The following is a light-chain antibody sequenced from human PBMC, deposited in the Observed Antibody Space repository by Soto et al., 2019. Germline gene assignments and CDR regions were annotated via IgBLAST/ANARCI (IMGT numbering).Light chain of an antibody. J-gene: IGLJ2*01. CDR2: EGS. V-gene: IGLV2-23*01. Sequence: QSALTQPASVSGSPGQSITISCTGTSSDVVSYNLVSWYQQHPGKAPKLMIYEGSKRPSGVSNRFSGSKSGNTTSLTISGLQAEDEADYYCCSYAGSSTVVFGGGTKLTAL. CDR1: SSDVVSYNL. CDR3: CSYAGSSTVV.